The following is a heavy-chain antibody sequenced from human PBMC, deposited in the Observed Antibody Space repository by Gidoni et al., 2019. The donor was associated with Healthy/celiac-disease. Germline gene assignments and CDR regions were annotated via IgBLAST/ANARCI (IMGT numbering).Heavy chain of an antibody. D-gene: IGHD3-22*01. V-gene: IGHV1-2*02. CDR3: ARFDSSGYLLDY. CDR1: GYTFTGYY. J-gene: IGHJ4*02. Sequence: QVQLVQSGAEVKKPGASVKVSCKASGYTFTGYYMHWVRQAPGQGLEWMGWINPNSGGTNYAQKCQGRVTMTRDTSISTAYMELSRLRSDDTAVYYCARFDSSGYLLDYWGQGTLVTVSS. CDR2: INPNSGGT.